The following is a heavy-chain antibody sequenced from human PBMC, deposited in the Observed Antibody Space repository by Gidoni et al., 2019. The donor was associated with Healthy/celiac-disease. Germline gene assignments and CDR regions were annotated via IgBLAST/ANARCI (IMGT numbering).Heavy chain of an antibody. Sequence: EVQLVQFGAEVKKPGESLKISCKGSGYSFTSYWIGWVRQMPGKGLEWMGIIYPGDSDTRYSPSFQGQVTISADKSISTAYLQWSSLKASDTAMYYCARSQRPYSSSWYYFDYWGQGTLVTVSS. CDR1: GYSFTSYW. D-gene: IGHD6-13*01. CDR3: ARSQRPYSSSWYYFDY. V-gene: IGHV5-51*01. CDR2: IYPGDSDT. J-gene: IGHJ4*02.